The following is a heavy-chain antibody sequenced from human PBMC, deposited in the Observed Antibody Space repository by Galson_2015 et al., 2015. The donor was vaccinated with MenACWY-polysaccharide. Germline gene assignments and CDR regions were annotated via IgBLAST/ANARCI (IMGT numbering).Heavy chain of an antibody. D-gene: IGHD2/OR15-2a*01. Sequence: SLRLSCAASGFSFSTYWMGWVRQAPGKGLEWVANINQPGRDKYYVDSVRGRFTISRDNAKNSVYLQMDSLRAEETAGYYCGRRPFLERRILVKIRPRYYFDFWGQGVRVTVSS. CDR3: GRRPFLERRILVKIRPRYYFDF. V-gene: IGHV3-7*01. J-gene: IGHJ4*02. CDR1: GFSFSTYW. CDR2: INQPGRDK.